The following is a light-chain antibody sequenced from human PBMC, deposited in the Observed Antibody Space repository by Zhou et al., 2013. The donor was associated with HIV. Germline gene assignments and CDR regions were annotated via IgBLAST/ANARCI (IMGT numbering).Light chain of an antibody. V-gene: IGKV2-28*01. CDR1: QSLLHSNGYNY. CDR2: LGS. Sequence: DIVMTQSPLSLPVTPGEPASISCRSSQSLLHSNGYNYLDWYLQKPGQSPQLLIYLGSNRASGVPDRFSGSGSGTGFTLKISRVEAEDVGVYYCMQALQTPLFTFGPGTKVDIK. J-gene: IGKJ3*01. CDR3: MQALQTPLFT.